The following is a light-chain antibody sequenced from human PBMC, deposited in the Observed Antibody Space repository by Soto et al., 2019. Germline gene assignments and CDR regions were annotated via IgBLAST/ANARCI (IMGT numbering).Light chain of an antibody. J-gene: IGKJ1*01. Sequence: DVQMTQSPSSLSASVGDRVTITCRASQSISRYLIWYQQKPGKAPNLLIYDASTLQSGVPSRFSGSGSGTNFTLTISSLQSEDFATYYCQQSYNTPRAFGQGTKVDNK. CDR3: QQSYNTPRA. V-gene: IGKV1-39*01. CDR1: QSISRY. CDR2: DAS.